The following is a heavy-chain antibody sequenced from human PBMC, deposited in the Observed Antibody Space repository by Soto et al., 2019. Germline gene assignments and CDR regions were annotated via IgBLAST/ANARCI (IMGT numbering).Heavy chain of an antibody. CDR3: ARANYDFWSGYWILFDY. V-gene: IGHV4-61*01. D-gene: IGHD3-3*01. J-gene: IGHJ4*02. CDR2: IYYSGST. CDR1: GGSVSSGSYY. Sequence: SGTLSLTCTVSGGSVSSGSYYWSWIRQPPGKGLEWIGYIYYSGSTNYNPSLKSRVTISVDTSKNQFSLKLSSVTAADTAVYYCARANYDFWSGYWILFDYWGQGTLVTVSS.